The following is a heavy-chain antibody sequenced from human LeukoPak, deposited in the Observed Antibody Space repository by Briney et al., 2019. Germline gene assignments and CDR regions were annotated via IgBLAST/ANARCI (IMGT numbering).Heavy chain of an antibody. D-gene: IGHD3-22*01. J-gene: IGHJ2*01. V-gene: IGHV3-48*03. CDR1: GFTFSSYE. CDR2: ISSSGSTI. Sequence: GGSLRHSCAASGFTFSSYEMNWVRQAPGKGLEYVSYISSSGSTIHYADSVKGRLTISRDSAKNSLYLQMNSLRAEDTAVYYCAIRYDSRGWEDWYLALWSRGTLVTVSS. CDR3: AIRYDSRGWEDWYLAL.